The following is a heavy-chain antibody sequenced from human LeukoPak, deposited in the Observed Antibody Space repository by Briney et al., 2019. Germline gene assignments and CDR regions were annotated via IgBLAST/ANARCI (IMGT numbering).Heavy chain of an antibody. Sequence: ASVKVSCKASGYTFTGYYMHWVRQAPGQGLEWMGWINPNSGGTNYAQKFQGRVTMTRDTSISTAYMELSRLRSDDTAVYYCAREEALARGGWELVPLDYWGQGTLVTVSS. D-gene: IGHD1-26*01. V-gene: IGHV1-2*02. J-gene: IGHJ4*02. CDR2: INPNSGGT. CDR1: GYTFTGYY. CDR3: AREEALARGGWELVPLDY.